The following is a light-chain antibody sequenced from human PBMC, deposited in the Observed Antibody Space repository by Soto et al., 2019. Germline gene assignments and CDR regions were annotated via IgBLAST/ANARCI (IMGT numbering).Light chain of an antibody. CDR1: QDISSW. CDR3: QQLYSYPLT. V-gene: IGKV1-9*01. Sequence: DIQMTQSPSTLSGSVGDRVTITCRASQDISSWLAWYQQKPGKAPKLLIYTASTLQSGVPSRFSGSGSGTEFTLTITSLQPEDFAAYYCQQLYSYPLTFGGGTKVDIK. J-gene: IGKJ4*01. CDR2: TAS.